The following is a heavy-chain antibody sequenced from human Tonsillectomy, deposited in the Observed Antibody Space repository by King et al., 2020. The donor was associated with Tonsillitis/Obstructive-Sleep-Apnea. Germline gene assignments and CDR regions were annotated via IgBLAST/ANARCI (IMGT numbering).Heavy chain of an antibody. CDR1: GGSFSGYY. Sequence: VQLQQWGAGLLKPSETLSLTCAVYGGSFSGYYWSWIHQPPGKGLEWIGEIDHSGSTNYNPSLKSRVTMSVDTSKNQFSLKLSSVTAADTAVYYCAGEGSSSLAHYALDVWGQGTTVTVSS. J-gene: IGHJ6*02. CDR2: IDHSGST. D-gene: IGHD6-6*01. CDR3: AGEGSSSLAHYALDV. V-gene: IGHV4-34*01.